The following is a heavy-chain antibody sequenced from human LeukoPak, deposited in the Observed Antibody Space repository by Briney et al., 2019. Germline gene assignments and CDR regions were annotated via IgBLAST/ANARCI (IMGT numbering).Heavy chain of an antibody. V-gene: IGHV1-46*01. Sequence: ASVKVSCKTSGDSFTTYYFHWVRQAPGQGLEWVATINPKDGSTNYAENFRGRVTLTRDTSMTTLYMDLHSLESADTAVYYCARDRGCTTSSCYRTGLRWFDPWGQGTLVIVSS. D-gene: IGHD2-2*01. CDR2: INPKDGST. CDR1: GDSFTTYY. CDR3: ARDRGCTTSSCYRTGLRWFDP. J-gene: IGHJ5*02.